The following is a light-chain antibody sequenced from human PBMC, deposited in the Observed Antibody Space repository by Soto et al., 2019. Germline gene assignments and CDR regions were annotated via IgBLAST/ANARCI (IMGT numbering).Light chain of an antibody. J-gene: IGKJ1*01. CDR1: QSVSSSY. Sequence: EIVLTQSPGTLSLSPGERATLSCRASQSVSSSYLAWYQQNRGQAPRLLIYGASSRAPGIPDRFGGSGSGTDFTLTISRLVPEDFAVYSCQQXGSSRSTLGPGTKVDIK. CDR2: GAS. V-gene: IGKV3-20*01. CDR3: QQXGSSRST.